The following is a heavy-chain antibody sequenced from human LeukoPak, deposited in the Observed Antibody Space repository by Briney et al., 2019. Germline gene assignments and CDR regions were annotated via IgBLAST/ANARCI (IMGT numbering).Heavy chain of an antibody. V-gene: IGHV4-31*03. CDR2: IYYSGST. Sequence: SETLSLTCTVSGGSISSGGYYWSWIRQHPGKGLEWIGYIYYSGSTYYSPSLKSRVTISVDTSKNQFSLKLSSVTAADTAVYYCARRTIFGVVLDYWGQGTLVTVSS. D-gene: IGHD3-3*01. CDR1: GGSISSGGYY. CDR3: ARRTIFGVVLDY. J-gene: IGHJ4*02.